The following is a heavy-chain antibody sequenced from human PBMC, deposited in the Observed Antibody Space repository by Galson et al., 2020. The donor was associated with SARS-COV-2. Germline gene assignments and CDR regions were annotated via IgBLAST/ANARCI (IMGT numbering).Heavy chain of an antibody. Sequence: SETLSLTCTVSGGSISSYYWSWIRQPPGKGLEWIGHIYYSGSTNYNPSLKSRVTITVDTSTNQFSLKLSSVTAADTAVYYCARDRSTYYDFWSGYGYGMDVWGQGTTVTVSS. CDR2: IYYSGST. V-gene: IGHV4-59*01. CDR1: GGSISSYY. D-gene: IGHD3-3*01. CDR3: ARDRSTYYDFWSGYGYGMDV. J-gene: IGHJ6*02.